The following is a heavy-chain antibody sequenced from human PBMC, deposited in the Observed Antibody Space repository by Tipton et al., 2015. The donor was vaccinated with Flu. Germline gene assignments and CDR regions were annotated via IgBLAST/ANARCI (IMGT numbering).Heavy chain of an antibody. D-gene: IGHD3-3*01. J-gene: IGHJ5*02. CDR1: GGPITSSSYY. Sequence: TLSLTCSVSGGPITSSSYYWGWIRQPPGRPLEWVGSIYYTGYRYDNPSLKSRLAMSIDTSQSQFSLRLSSMTAADTAVYYCARVSPGVESWFDPWGQGTLVTVSS. V-gene: IGHV4-39*07. CDR2: IYYTGYR. CDR3: ARVSPGVESWFDP.